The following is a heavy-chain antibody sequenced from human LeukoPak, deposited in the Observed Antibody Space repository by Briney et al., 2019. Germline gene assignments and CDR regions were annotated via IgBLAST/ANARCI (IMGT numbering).Heavy chain of an antibody. CDR1: CISISSYF. CDR2: IYYSGST. J-gene: IGHJ5*02. CDR3: ARSTHWFDP. V-gene: IGHV4-59*01. Sequence: SETLSLTCTVSCISISSYFWSWIRQPPGEGLEWIGYIYYSGSTNYNPSLKSRVTISVDTYKNQFSLKLSSVTAADTAVYFCARSTHWFDPGGQARLVTVSS.